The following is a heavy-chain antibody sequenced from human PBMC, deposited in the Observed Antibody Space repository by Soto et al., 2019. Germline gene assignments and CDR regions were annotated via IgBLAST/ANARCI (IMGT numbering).Heavy chain of an antibody. CDR3: AKESYYYGSGSFGY. Sequence: PGGSLRLSCAASGFTFSSYGMHWVRQAPGKGLEWVAVIPYDGSNKYYADSVKGRFTISRDNSKNTLYLQMNSLRAEDTAVYYCAKESYYYGSGSFGYWGQGTLVTVSS. J-gene: IGHJ4*02. CDR1: GFTFSSYG. V-gene: IGHV3-30*18. D-gene: IGHD3-10*01. CDR2: IPYDGSNK.